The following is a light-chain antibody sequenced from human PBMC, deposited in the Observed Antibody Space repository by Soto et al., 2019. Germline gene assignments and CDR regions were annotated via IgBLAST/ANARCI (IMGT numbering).Light chain of an antibody. Sequence: QSALTQPPSASGSPGQSVTISCTGTKNDIGLYDFVSWYQHHPGKAPRLIIYEVVQRPSGVPDRFSGSKSGNTASLTVSGPQAAAEAAYFCKSYAGSNTYVFGSGTKVIV. CDR1: KNDIGLYDF. CDR2: EVV. J-gene: IGLJ1*01. CDR3: KSYAGSNTYV. V-gene: IGLV2-8*01.